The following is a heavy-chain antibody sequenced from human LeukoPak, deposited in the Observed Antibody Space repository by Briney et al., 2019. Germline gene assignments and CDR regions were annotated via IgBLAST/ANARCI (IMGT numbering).Heavy chain of an antibody. Sequence: SETLSLTCTVSGGSISSSSYYWGWIRQPPGKGLEWIGSIYYSGSTCYNPSLKSRVTISVDTSKNQFSLKLSSVTAADTAVYYCARHGLITGYFDYWGQGTLVTVSS. J-gene: IGHJ4*02. CDR2: IYYSGST. D-gene: IGHD1-14*01. CDR3: ARHGLITGYFDY. V-gene: IGHV4-39*01. CDR1: GGSISSSSYY.